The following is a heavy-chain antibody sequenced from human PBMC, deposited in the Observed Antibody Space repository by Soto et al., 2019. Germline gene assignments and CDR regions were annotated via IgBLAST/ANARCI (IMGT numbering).Heavy chain of an antibody. CDR2: IIPILGIA. J-gene: IGHJ6*03. CDR1: GGTFSSYT. D-gene: IGHD5-12*01. V-gene: IGHV1-69*08. CDR3: TRDGGYSGYDNEKYYYYYMDV. Sequence: QVQLVQSGAEVKKPGSSVKVSCKASGGTFSSYTISWVRQAPGQGLEWMGRIIPILGIANYAQKFQGRVTITADKSTSTAYMELSSLSSEDTAMYYYTRDGGYSGYDNEKYYYYYMDVWGKGTTVTVSS.